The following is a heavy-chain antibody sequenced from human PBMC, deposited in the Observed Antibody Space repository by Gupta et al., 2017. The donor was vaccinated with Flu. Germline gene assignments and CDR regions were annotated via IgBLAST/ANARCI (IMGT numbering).Heavy chain of an antibody. CDR1: GFPCSSYA. Sequence: EVQRLESGGGLVQPGGSVRLSCAVSGFPCSSYAMSWVRQAPGKGLEWVSAISGSGGSTYYADSVKGRFTISRDNSKNTLYLQMNSLRAEDTAVYYCAKAYSRGWYYFDYWGQGTLVTVSS. CDR3: AKAYSRGWYYFDY. J-gene: IGHJ4*02. V-gene: IGHV3-23*01. CDR2: ISGSGGST. D-gene: IGHD6-19*01.